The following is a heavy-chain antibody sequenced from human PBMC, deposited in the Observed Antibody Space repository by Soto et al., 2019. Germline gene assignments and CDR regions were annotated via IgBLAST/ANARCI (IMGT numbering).Heavy chain of an antibody. CDR3: AKAINWGYQASAAFDI. Sequence: PGGSLRLSCAASGFTFSSYGMHWVRQAPGKGLEWVAVIWYDGSNKYYADSVKGRFTISRDNSKNTLYLQMNSLRAEDTAVYYCAKAINWGYQASAAFDIWGQGTMVTVSS. CDR1: GFTFSSYG. CDR2: IWYDGSNK. V-gene: IGHV3-33*06. D-gene: IGHD7-27*01. J-gene: IGHJ3*02.